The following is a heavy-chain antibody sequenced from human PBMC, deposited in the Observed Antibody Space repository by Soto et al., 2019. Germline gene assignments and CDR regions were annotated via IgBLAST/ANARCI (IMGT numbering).Heavy chain of an antibody. V-gene: IGHV3-21*01. D-gene: IGHD3-3*01. CDR1: GFTFSSYS. Sequence: PGGFLRLSCAASGFTFSSYSMNWVRQAPGKGLEWVSSISSSSSYIYYADSVKGRFTISRDNAKNSLYLQMNSLRAEDTAVYYCARAPLVFGPSQTPGPFDYWGQGTLVTVSS. J-gene: IGHJ4*02. CDR3: ARAPLVFGPSQTPGPFDY. CDR2: ISSSSSYI.